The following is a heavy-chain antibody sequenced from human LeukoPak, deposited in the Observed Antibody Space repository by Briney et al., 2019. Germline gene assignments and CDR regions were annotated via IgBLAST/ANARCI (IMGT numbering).Heavy chain of an antibody. D-gene: IGHD3-22*01. J-gene: IGHJ5*02. CDR1: GGSISTYY. CDR2: MYYSGST. V-gene: IGHV4-59*01. CDR3: ARAVDDSRLNWFDP. Sequence: PSATLSLTCTVSGGSISTYYWSWIRQPPGKGLEWIGYMYYSGSTTYNPSLKSRVTISVDTSKNQFSLKLSSVTAADTAVYYCARAVDDSRLNWFDPWGQGTLVTVSS.